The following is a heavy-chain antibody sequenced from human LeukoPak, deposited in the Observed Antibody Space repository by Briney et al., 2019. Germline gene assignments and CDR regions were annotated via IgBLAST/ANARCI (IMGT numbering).Heavy chain of an antibody. J-gene: IGHJ5*02. Sequence: GGSLRLSCAASGFTFSDHGMHWVRQAPGKGLEWVSYISGSRSTIYYADSVKGRFTISRENAKNSLYLQMNSLRAEDTAMYYCARDGGYSGYAKDWFDPWGQGTLVTVSS. CDR3: ARDGGYSGYAKDWFDP. V-gene: IGHV3-48*01. CDR2: ISGSRSTI. CDR1: GFTFSDHG. D-gene: IGHD5-12*01.